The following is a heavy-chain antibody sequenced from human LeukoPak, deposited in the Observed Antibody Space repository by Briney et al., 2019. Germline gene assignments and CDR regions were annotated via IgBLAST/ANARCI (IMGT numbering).Heavy chain of an antibody. Sequence: GALRLFCAASGVTVRSNYMSWVRPAPGKGLEGVSVIYSGGTTFYADSVKGRFTISRDNSKNTLYLQMNSLRAEDTAVYYCAKWNSGPYYYDSSGDSIDYWGQGTLVTVSS. D-gene: IGHD3-22*01. CDR1: GVTVRSNY. J-gene: IGHJ4*02. V-gene: IGHV3-53*01. CDR2: IYSGGTT. CDR3: AKWNSGPYYYDSSGDSIDY.